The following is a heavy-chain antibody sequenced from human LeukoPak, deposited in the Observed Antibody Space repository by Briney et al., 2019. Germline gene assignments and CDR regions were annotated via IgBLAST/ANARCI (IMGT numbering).Heavy chain of an antibody. J-gene: IGHJ3*02. V-gene: IGHV3-23*01. CDR2: VSGRGGST. CDR3: AKVFWGTAAAGHDAFDI. D-gene: IGHD6-13*01. CDR1: GFTFSSYA. Sequence: GGSLRLSCAASGFTFSSYAMSWVRQAPGKGLEWVSAVSGRGGSTYYADSVKGRFTISRDNSKNTLYLQMNSLRAEDTAVYYCAKVFWGTAAAGHDAFDIWGQGTMVTVSS.